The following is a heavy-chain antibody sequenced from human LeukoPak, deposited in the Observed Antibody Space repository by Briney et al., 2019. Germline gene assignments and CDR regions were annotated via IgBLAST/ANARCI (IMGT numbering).Heavy chain of an antibody. J-gene: IGHJ5*02. D-gene: IGHD6-13*01. V-gene: IGHV4-61*05. CDR2: IYYSGNT. Sequence: SETLSLTCTVSGGSISSSSYFWSWIRQPPGKGLEWIGYIYYSGNTNYNPSLKSRVTISVDTSKNQFSLRLSSVTAADTAVYYCARRLNAEAIAAAVNNWFDPWGQGTLVTVSS. CDR1: GGSISSSSYF. CDR3: ARRLNAEAIAAAVNNWFDP.